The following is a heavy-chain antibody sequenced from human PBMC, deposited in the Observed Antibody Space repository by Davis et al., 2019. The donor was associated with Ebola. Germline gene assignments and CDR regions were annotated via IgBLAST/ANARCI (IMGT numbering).Heavy chain of an antibody. V-gene: IGHV1-69*13. CDR2: IIPIFGTA. Sequence: SVKVSCKASGYTFTGYYMHWVRQAPGQGLEWMGGIIPIFGTANYAQKFQGRVTITADESTSTAYMELSSLRSEDTAVYYCATHITGTTGANDYWGQGTLVTVSS. CDR1: GYTFTGYY. D-gene: IGHD1-7*01. CDR3: ATHITGTTGANDY. J-gene: IGHJ4*02.